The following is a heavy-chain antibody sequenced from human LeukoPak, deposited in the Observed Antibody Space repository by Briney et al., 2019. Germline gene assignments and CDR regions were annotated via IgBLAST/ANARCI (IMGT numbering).Heavy chain of an antibody. D-gene: IGHD3-22*01. Sequence: PGGSLRLSCAASGFTFNNYGMHWVRQAPGKGLEWVAFIRYNGNNQYYADSVKGRFTISRDNSKNTLSLQMNSLTADDTAVYYCVRGPRYYDDSGFHYGVFDIWGQGTVVTVSS. J-gene: IGHJ3*02. CDR1: GFTFNNYG. V-gene: IGHV3-30*02. CDR3: VRGPRYYDDSGFHYGVFDI. CDR2: IRYNGNNQ.